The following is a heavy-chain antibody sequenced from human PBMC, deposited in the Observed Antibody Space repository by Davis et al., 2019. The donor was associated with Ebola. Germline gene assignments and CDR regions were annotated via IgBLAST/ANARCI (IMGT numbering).Heavy chain of an antibody. J-gene: IGHJ4*02. CDR2: ISYDGSNK. D-gene: IGHD5-24*01. CDR3: ARPYLEMATIGIDY. Sequence: PGGSLRLSCAASGFTFSSYAMHWVRQAPGKGLEWVAVISYDGSNKYYADSVKGRFTISRDNSKNTLYLQMNSLRAEDTAVYYCARPYLEMATIGIDYWGQGTLVTVSS. CDR1: GFTFSSYA. V-gene: IGHV3-30-3*01.